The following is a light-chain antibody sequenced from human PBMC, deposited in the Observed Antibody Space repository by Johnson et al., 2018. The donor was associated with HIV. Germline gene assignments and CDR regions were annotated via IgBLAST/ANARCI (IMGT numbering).Light chain of an antibody. V-gene: IGLV1-51*02. CDR3: GTWDSSLSAGGV. J-gene: IGLJ1*01. Sequence: LTQPPSVSAAPGQKVTISCSGSSSNIGNNYVSWYQQLPGTAPKLLIYENNKRPSGIPDRFSGSKSGTSATLGITGLQTGDEADYYCGTWDSSLSAGGVFGTGPKVPGL. CDR2: ENN. CDR1: SSNIGNNY.